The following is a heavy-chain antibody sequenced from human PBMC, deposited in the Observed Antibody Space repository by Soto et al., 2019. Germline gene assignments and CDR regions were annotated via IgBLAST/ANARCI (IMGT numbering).Heavy chain of an antibody. V-gene: IGHV4-59*01. CDR1: GGSISNSY. CDR3: ALRSMAVVPEY. Sequence: PSETLSLTCTVSGGSISNSYWSWIRQPPEKGLESIGYLYYGRSANYNPSLKSRVTLSVDTSTNQCSLTLSSMTAADTAVYYCALRSMAVVPEYWGQGTLVTVSS. D-gene: IGHD3-22*01. J-gene: IGHJ4*02. CDR2: LYYGRSA.